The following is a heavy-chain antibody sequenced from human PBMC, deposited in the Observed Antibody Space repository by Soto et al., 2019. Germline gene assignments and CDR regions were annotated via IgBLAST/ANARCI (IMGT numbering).Heavy chain of an antibody. V-gene: IGHV4-59*08. CDR1: GGSISSYY. J-gene: IGHJ4*02. CDR2: SYYSGST. CDR3: ARLGYCSGGCCLYLDY. D-gene: IGHD2-15*01. Sequence: SETLSLTCTVSGGSISSYYWSWIRQPPGKGLEWIGYSYYSGSTNYNPSLKSRVTISVDTSKNQFSLKLSSVTAADTAVYYCARLGYCSGGCCLYLDYWGQGTLVTVS.